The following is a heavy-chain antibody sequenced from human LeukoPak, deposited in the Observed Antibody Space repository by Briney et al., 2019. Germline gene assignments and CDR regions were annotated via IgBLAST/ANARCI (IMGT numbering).Heavy chain of an antibody. V-gene: IGHV1-2*02. CDR2: INPNSGGT. CDR3: ARDDRGYYGNWFDP. J-gene: IGHJ5*02. Sequence: ASVKVSCKASGYTFTGYYMHWVRQAPGQGLEWMGWINPNSGGTNYAQKFQGRVTMTGDTSISTAYMELSRLRSDDTAVYYCARDDRGYYGNWFDPWGQGTLVTVSS. CDR1: GYTFTGYY. D-gene: IGHD3-3*01.